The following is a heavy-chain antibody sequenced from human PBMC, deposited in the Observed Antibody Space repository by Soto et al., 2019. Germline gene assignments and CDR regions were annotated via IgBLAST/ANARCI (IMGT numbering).Heavy chain of an antibody. Sequence: PSETLSLTCAVYGGSFSGYYWSWIRQPPGKGLERIGEINHSGSTNYNPSLKSRVTISVDTSKNQFSLKLSSVTAADTAVYYCARGREYSSGWYSYYYYYYGMDVWGQGTTVTVSS. CDR2: INHSGST. D-gene: IGHD6-19*01. CDR1: GGSFSGYY. CDR3: ARGREYSSGWYSYYYYYYGMDV. V-gene: IGHV4-34*01. J-gene: IGHJ6*02.